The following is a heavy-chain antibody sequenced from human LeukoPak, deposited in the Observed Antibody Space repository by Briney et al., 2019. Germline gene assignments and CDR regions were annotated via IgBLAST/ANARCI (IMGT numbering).Heavy chain of an antibody. J-gene: IGHJ4*02. D-gene: IGHD3-22*01. CDR2: IYHSGST. Sequence: SETLSLTCAVSGYSISSGYYWGWIRQPPGKGLEWIGSIYHSGSTYYNPSLKSRVTISVDTSKNQFSLKLSPVTAADTAVYYCASSFTYYYDSSGCPFDYWGQGTLVTVSS. CDR3: ASSFTYYYDSSGCPFDY. CDR1: GYSISSGYY. V-gene: IGHV4-38-2*01.